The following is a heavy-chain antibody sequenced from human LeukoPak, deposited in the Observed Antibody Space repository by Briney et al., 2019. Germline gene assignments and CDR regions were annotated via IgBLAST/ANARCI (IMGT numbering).Heavy chain of an antibody. J-gene: IGHJ6*04. CDR1: GFTFSSYE. D-gene: IGHD3-10*02. Sequence: PGGSLRLSCAASGFTFSSYEMNWVRPAPGKGLEWVSYISSSGSTIYYADSVKGRFTISRDNAKNSLYLQMNSLRAEDTAVYYYAELGITMIGGVWGKGTTVTISS. CDR2: ISSSGSTI. CDR3: AELGITMIGGV. V-gene: IGHV3-48*03.